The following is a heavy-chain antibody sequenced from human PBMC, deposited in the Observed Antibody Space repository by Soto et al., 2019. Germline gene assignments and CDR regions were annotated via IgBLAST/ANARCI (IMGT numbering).Heavy chain of an antibody. D-gene: IGHD3-10*01. J-gene: IGHJ1*01. CDR1: GFTFSDHY. Sequence: EVELVESGGGLVQPGGSLRLSCVASGFTFSDHYMDWVRQAPGKGLEWVGRSRTKSRSYTTEYAASVKGRFTISRDESKNILYLQMNSLKSEDTAMYYCANSAPGNILQRWGLGTLVTVSS. V-gene: IGHV3-72*01. CDR2: SRTKSRSYTT. CDR3: ANSAPGNILQR.